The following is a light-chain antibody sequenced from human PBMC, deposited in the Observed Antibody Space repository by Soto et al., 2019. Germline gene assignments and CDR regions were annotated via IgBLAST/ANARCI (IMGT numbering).Light chain of an antibody. CDR2: DNG. V-gene: IGLV1-51*01. Sequence: QSVLTQPPSVSAAPGQKVTISCSGSSSNIGNNYVSWYQKFPGTAPKLLIYDNGERPSGIPDRFSGSKSGTSATLGITGLQTGDEAVYYCGTWDSSLSAAVFGGGTKVTVL. CDR3: GTWDSSLSAAV. CDR1: SSNIGNNY. J-gene: IGLJ3*02.